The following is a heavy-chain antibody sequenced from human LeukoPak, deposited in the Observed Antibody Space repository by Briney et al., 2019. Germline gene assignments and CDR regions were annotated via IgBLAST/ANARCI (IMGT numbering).Heavy chain of an antibody. V-gene: IGHV3-23*01. CDR3: AKDQHYGSGDYFDY. Sequence: GGSLRLSCAASGFSFSSYRMNWVRQAPGKGLEWVSAISGSGGSTYYADSVKGRFTISRDNSKNTLYLQTNSLRAEDTAVYYCAKDQHYGSGDYFDYWGQGTLVTVSS. CDR2: ISGSGGST. J-gene: IGHJ4*02. CDR1: GFSFSSYR. D-gene: IGHD3-10*01.